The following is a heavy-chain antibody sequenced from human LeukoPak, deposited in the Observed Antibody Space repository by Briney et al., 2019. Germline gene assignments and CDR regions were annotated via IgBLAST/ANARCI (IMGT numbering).Heavy chain of an antibody. D-gene: IGHD6-19*01. Sequence: KSSETLSLTCTVPGGSISSSSYYWAWIRRPPGKGLGWIGSIYYSGSTYYNPSLKSRVTISVDTSKNQFSLKLSSVTAADTAVYYCARLGGRGLRGYSSGWYGANFDYWGQGTLVTVSS. V-gene: IGHV4-39*01. CDR3: ARLGGRGLRGYSSGWYGANFDY. J-gene: IGHJ4*02. CDR1: GGSISSSSYY. CDR2: IYYSGST.